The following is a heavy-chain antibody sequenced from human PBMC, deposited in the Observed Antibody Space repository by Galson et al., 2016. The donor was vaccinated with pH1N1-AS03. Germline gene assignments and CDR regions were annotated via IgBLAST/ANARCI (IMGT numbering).Heavy chain of an antibody. Sequence: SLKVSCKASGGTFNKYAVSWVRQAPGQGLEWMGGIIPIFHTANCAQNFEGRVTITADEFTSTAYMELSSLRSEDMAVYFCARGEVATSYNYYAMDVWGQGTKVTVSS. CDR1: GGTFNKYA. D-gene: IGHD2-15*01. V-gene: IGHV1-69*13. CDR2: IIPIFHTA. J-gene: IGHJ6*02. CDR3: ARGEVATSYNYYAMDV.